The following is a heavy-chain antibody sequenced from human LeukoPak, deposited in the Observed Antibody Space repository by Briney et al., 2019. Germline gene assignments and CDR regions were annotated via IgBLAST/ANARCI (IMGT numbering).Heavy chain of an antibody. CDR2: IYYTGST. CDR3: ARPNGGNPYDAFDV. D-gene: IGHD4-23*01. CDR1: GFTFSSYS. Sequence: GSLRLSCAASGFTFSSYSMNWVRQPPGKGLEWIGYIYYTGSTNYNPSLKSRVTISVDTSRNQFSLKMTSVTASDTAVYYCARPNGGNPYDAFDVWGQGTMVTVSP. J-gene: IGHJ3*01. V-gene: IGHV4-59*08.